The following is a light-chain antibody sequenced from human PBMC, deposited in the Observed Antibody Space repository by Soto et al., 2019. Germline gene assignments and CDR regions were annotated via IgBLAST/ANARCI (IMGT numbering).Light chain of an antibody. CDR2: GAS. V-gene: IGKV3-20*01. CDR1: QSVSSTY. J-gene: IGKJ1*01. CDR3: QHYNTSPTWT. Sequence: EIVLTQSPGTLSLSPGERATLSCRASQSVSSTYLAWYQHKPGLAPRLLIYGASSRATGIPDRFSGSGSGTDFTLTISRLEPGDFAVYYCQHYNTSPTWTFGQGTKV.